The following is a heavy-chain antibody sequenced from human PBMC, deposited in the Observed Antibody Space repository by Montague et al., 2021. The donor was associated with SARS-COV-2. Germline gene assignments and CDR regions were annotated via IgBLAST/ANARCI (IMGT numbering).Heavy chain of an antibody. J-gene: IGHJ6*03. CDR3: ARLGDGIVPSPILGLGSYYSFYYMDV. CDR2: ISQSGNT. V-gene: IGHV4-34*01. D-gene: IGHD2-2*02. CDR1: GGSFSRYY. Sequence: SETLSLTCAVSGGSFSRYYWSWIRQPPGKGLEWIGEISQSGNTKYDPSLQSRVSISLDTSRNQFSLKVSSVTAADTAIYYCARLGDGIVPSPILGLGSYYSFYYMDVWGQGTPVTVSS.